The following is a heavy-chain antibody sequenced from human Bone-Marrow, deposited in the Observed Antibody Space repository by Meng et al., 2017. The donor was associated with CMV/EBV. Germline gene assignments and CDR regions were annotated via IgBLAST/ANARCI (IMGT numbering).Heavy chain of an antibody. CDR1: GYTFTSYD. Sequence: ASVKVSCKASGYTFTSYDINWVRQATGQGLEWMGWMNPNSGNTGYAQKFQGRVTITRNTSISTAYMELSSLRSEDTAVYYCARGGITIFGGVIMGSLDYWGQGTLVTVSS. V-gene: IGHV1-8*03. CDR3: ARGGITIFGGVIMGSLDY. CDR2: MNPNSGNT. J-gene: IGHJ4*02. D-gene: IGHD3-3*01.